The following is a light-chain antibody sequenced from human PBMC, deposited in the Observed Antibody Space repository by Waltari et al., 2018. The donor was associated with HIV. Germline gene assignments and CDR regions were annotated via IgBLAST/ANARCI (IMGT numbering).Light chain of an antibody. CDR1: SGHSSYA. CDR2: VNSDGSH. CDR3: QTWGTDIRV. J-gene: IGLJ3*02. Sequence: QVVLTQSPSASASLGASVKLTCTLSSGHSSYAIAWHQQQPEKGLRYLMKVNSDGSHTKGDGCPGRSPGPSAGADRYLTISSLQSEEEADYSCQTWGTDIRVFGGVTKLTVL. V-gene: IGLV4-69*01.